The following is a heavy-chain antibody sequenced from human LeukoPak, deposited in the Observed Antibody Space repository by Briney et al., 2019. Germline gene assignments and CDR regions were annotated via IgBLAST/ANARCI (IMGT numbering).Heavy chain of an antibody. Sequence: GGSLRLSCAASGFTVSSNYMSWVRQAPGKGLEWVSVIYSGGSTYYADSVKGRFTISRHNSKNTLYLQMNSLRAEDTAVYYCAREGAAAGFESYYFDYWGQGTLVTVSS. CDR2: IYSGGST. J-gene: IGHJ4*02. CDR1: GFTVSSNY. D-gene: IGHD6-13*01. CDR3: AREGAAAGFESYYFDY. V-gene: IGHV3-53*04.